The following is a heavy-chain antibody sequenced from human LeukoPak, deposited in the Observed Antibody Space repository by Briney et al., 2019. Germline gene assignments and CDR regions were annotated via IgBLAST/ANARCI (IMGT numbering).Heavy chain of an antibody. Sequence: GGSLRLSCAASGFTFSMYGMHWVRQAPGKGLERVAIIRFDGTKIYYADSVKGRFTISRDNSKNTVYLQMNSLRPEDTAVYYCARGEVPSTSWYTIDYWGQGTLVTVSS. CDR2: IRFDGTKI. V-gene: IGHV3-30*02. CDR3: ARGEVPSTSWYTIDY. J-gene: IGHJ4*02. D-gene: IGHD6-13*01. CDR1: GFTFSMYG.